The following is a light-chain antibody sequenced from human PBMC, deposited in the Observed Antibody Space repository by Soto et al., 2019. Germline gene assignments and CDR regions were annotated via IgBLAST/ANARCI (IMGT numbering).Light chain of an antibody. CDR3: QQRPNWPLT. J-gene: IGKJ4*01. CDR1: QSVDSIY. V-gene: IGKV3D-20*02. CDR2: GAS. Sequence: ETVLTQSPGTLSLSPGERATLSCRASQSVDSIYLAWYQQKPGQAPRVLIYGASSRATGIPARFSGSGSGTDFTLTISSLEPEDFAVYYCQQRPNWPLTFGGGTKVEIK.